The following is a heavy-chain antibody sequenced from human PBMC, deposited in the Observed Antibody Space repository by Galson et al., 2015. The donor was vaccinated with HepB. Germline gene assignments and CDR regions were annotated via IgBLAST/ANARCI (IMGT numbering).Heavy chain of an antibody. CDR3: ALDALIVGANPDY. Sequence: SVKVSCKAVGYTFDTYCISWVRQAPGQGLEWVGWIRDASGDITYAPKVQDRVTMTTGRGKRTAHMKMKSLTAEDTALYYCALDALIVGANPDYWGQGTLVIVSS. V-gene: IGHV1-18*01. D-gene: IGHD1-26*01. CDR1: GYTFDTYC. CDR2: IRDASGDI. J-gene: IGHJ4*02.